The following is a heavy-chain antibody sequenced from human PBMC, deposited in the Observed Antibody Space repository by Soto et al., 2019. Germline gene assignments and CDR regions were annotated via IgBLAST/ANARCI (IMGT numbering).Heavy chain of an antibody. CDR2: IWYDGSNK. V-gene: IGHV3-33*01. J-gene: IGHJ6*02. CDR1: GFTFSSYG. CDR3: AREKAPSYYGMDV. Sequence: PGGSLRLSCAASGFTFSSYGMHWVRQAPGKGLEWVAVIWYDGSNKYYADSVKGRFTISRDNSKNTLYLQMNSLRAEDTAVYYCAREKAPSYYGMDVWGQGTTVTVSS.